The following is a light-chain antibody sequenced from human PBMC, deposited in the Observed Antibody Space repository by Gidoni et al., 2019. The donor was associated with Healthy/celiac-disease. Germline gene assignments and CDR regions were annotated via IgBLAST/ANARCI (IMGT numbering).Light chain of an antibody. CDR2: GNS. CDR3: QSYDSSLSVV. J-gene: IGLJ2*01. V-gene: IGLV1-40*01. Sequence: QSVLTQPPSVSEAPGPGVTISCTGSSSNIGAGYDVHWYQQLPGTAPKLLIYGNSNRPSGVPDRFSGSKSGTSASLAITGLQAEDEADYYCQSYDSSLSVVFGGGTKLTVL. CDR1: SSNIGAGYD.